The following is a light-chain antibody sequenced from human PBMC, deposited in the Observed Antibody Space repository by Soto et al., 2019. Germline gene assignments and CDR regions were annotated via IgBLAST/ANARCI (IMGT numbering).Light chain of an antibody. J-gene: IGKJ5*01. Sequence: DIQMAQSPSTLSASVGDRVTITCRTSQSLSGWLAWYQQKPGKAPKLLIYKTSSLESGVPSRFSGSGSGTEFTLTISSQQPDDFATYYCLQYNSLYTFGQGTRLEIK. CDR2: KTS. V-gene: IGKV1-5*03. CDR1: QSLSGW. CDR3: LQYNSLYT.